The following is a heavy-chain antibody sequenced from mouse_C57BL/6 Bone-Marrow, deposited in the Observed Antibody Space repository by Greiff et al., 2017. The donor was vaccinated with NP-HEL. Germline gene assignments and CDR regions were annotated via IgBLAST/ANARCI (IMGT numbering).Heavy chain of an antibody. CDR1: GYAFSSSW. V-gene: IGHV1-82*01. D-gene: IGHD2-1*01. J-gene: IGHJ4*01. Sequence: QVQLKQSGPELVKPGASVKISCKASGYAFSSSWMNWVKQRPGKGLEWIGRIYPGDGDTNYNGKFKGKATLTADKSSSTAYMQLSSLTSEDSAVYFCANLLGGAMDYWGQGTSVTVSS. CDR2: IYPGDGDT. CDR3: ANLLGGAMDY.